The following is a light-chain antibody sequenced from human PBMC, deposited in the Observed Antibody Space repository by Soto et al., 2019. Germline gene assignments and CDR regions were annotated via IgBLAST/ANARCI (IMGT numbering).Light chain of an antibody. CDR1: QSINSY. J-gene: IGKJ3*01. V-gene: IGKV3-11*01. Sequence: EIVLTQSPATLSLSPGERATLSCRASQSINSYLAWYQQKPGQAPRLLIYATSNRATGIPARFSGSGSGTDFTLRISILAPEDFAVYYCQQRSSWPFTFGPGTKVDIK. CDR2: ATS. CDR3: QQRSSWPFT.